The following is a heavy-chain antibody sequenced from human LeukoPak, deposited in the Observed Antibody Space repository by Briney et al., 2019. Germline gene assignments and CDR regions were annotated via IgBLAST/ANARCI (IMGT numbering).Heavy chain of an antibody. J-gene: IGHJ1*01. CDR2: INPNSGGT. V-gene: IGHV1-2*02. Sequence: ASVKVSCKASGYTFTGYYMHWVRQAPGQGLEWMGWINPNSGGTNYAQKFQGRVTMTRDTSISTAYMELSRLRSDDTAVYYCASGPYDSSGYYPSEYFQHWGQGTLVTVSS. CDR3: ASGPYDSSGYYPSEYFQH. D-gene: IGHD3-22*01. CDR1: GYTFTGYY.